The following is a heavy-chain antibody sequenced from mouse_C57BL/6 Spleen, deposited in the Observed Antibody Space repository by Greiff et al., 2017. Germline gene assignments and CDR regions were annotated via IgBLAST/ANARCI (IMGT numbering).Heavy chain of an antibody. D-gene: IGHD2-5*01. CDR2: IFPGSGST. CDR1: GYTFTDYC. V-gene: IGHV1-75*01. CDR3: ADTPYYSNSRYFDV. J-gene: IGHJ1*03. Sequence: VQLQQSGPELVKPGASVKISCKASGYTFTDYCINWVKQRPGQGLEWIGWIFPGSGSTYYNEKFKGKATLTVDKSSSTAYMLLISLTSADSAVYFCADTPYYSNSRYFDVWGTGTTVTVSS.